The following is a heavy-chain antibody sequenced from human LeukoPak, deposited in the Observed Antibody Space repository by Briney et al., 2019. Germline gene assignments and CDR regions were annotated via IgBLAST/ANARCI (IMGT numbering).Heavy chain of an antibody. J-gene: IGHJ3*02. CDR2: IYYSGST. D-gene: IGHD2-2*01. CDR3: AREKGVVPAAGDAFDI. Sequence: KPSETLSLTCTASGGSISSGGYYWSWIRQHPGKGLEWIGYIYYSGSTYYNPSLKSRVTISVDTPKNQFSLKLSSVTAADTAVYYCAREKGVVPAAGDAFDIWGQGTMVTVSS. V-gene: IGHV4-30-4*08. CDR1: GGSISSGGYY.